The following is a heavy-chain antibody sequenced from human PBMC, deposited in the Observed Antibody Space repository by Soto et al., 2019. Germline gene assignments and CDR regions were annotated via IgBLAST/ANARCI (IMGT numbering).Heavy chain of an antibody. CDR1: GGTFSSYA. D-gene: IGHD3-3*01. CDR2: IIPIFGTA. Sequence: QVQLVQSGAEVKKPGSSVKVSCKASGGTFSSYAISWVRQAPGQGLEWMGGIIPIFGTANYAQKFQGRVTITADESTSTAYMELSSLRSEYTAVYYCARSTYYDFWSGYYNYGWYYYRMDVWGQGTTVTVSS. J-gene: IGHJ6*02. CDR3: ARSTYYDFWSGYYNYGWYYYRMDV. V-gene: IGHV1-69*01.